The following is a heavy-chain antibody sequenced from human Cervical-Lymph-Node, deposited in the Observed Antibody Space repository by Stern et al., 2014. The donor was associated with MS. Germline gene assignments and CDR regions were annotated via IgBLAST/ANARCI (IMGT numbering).Heavy chain of an antibody. CDR3: ARDLPSAGYGMDV. D-gene: IGHD3-10*01. J-gene: IGHJ6*02. CDR2: IIPMFGIA. Sequence: VQLLQSGAEVKKPGSSVKVSCKASGDIFSTYSITWVRQAPGQGLEWMGRIIPMFGIANYAQKFQGRLIISADTSTGTAYMELSSLRSEDTAVFYCARDLPSAGYGMDVWGQGTTVTVSS. CDR1: GDIFSTYS. V-gene: IGHV1-69*09.